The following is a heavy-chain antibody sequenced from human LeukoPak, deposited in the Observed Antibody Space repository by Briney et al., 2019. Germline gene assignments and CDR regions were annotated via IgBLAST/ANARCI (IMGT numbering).Heavy chain of an antibody. CDR2: INPSLGRP. J-gene: IGHJ4*02. CDR3: PRTYSSSWYGHFDY. V-gene: IGHV1-46*01. Sequence: SVKVSCKASGYTFTSYYMHWVRQAPGQGLELMGIINPSLGRPSYVHKFDDKFYMTWVTSTITVYKELTRLKSDDTTVYYCPRTYSSSWYGHFDYWGKGTLVTVSS. D-gene: IGHD6-13*01. CDR1: GYTFTSYY.